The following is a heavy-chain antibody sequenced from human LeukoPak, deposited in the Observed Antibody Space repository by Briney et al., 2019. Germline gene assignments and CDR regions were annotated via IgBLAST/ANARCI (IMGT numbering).Heavy chain of an antibody. CDR3: ATASWVSNDDAVW. D-gene: IGHD3-16*01. V-gene: IGHV3-23*01. Sequence: GGSLRLSCAASGFTFSSYAMSWVRQAPARGLEWVASLRGNGETFYADSVKGRCTLSRDVSRNKVYLQLNKLSVEETAVYYCATASWVSNDDAVWWGQGTLVTVSS. J-gene: IGHJ4*02. CDR2: LRGNGET. CDR1: GFTFSSYA.